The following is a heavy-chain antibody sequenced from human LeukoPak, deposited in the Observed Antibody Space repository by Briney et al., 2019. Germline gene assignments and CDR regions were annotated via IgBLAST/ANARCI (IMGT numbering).Heavy chain of an antibody. D-gene: IGHD3-3*01. CDR2: IYYSGST. CDR1: GGSISSGGYY. Sequence: SQTLSLTCTVSGGSISSGGYYWSWIRQHPGKGLEWIGYIYYSGSTYYNPSLKSRVTISVDTSKNQFSLKLSSVTAADTAMYYCARRGGSLEWLLGWFDPWGQGTLVTVSS. CDR3: ARRGGSLEWLLGWFDP. J-gene: IGHJ5*02. V-gene: IGHV4-31*03.